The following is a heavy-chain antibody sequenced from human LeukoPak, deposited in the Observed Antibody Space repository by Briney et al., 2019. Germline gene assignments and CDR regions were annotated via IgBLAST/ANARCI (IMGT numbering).Heavy chain of an antibody. CDR2: ISWNSGSI. J-gene: IGHJ4*02. CDR3: ARDSYSYGPFDY. V-gene: IGHV3-48*01. D-gene: IGHD5-18*01. CDR1: GFTVSSNY. Sequence: GGSLRLSCAASGFTVSSNYMSWVRQAPGKGLEWVSGISWNSGSIGYADSVKGRFTISRDNAKNSLYLQMNSLRAEDTAVYYCARDSYSYGPFDYWGQGTLVTVSS.